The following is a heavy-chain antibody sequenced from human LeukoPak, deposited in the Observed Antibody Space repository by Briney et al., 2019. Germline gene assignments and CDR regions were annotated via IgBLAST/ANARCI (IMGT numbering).Heavy chain of an antibody. Sequence: GGSLRLSCAASGFSFSTYSMNWVRQAPGKGLEWVSYISSSGTIYYADSVKGRFTISRDNARNSLYLQMNSLRAEDTAVYYCARDQGNWNIDYWGQGTLVTVSS. V-gene: IGHV3-48*04. CDR2: ISSSGTI. D-gene: IGHD1/OR15-1a*01. J-gene: IGHJ4*02. CDR1: GFSFSTYS. CDR3: ARDQGNWNIDY.